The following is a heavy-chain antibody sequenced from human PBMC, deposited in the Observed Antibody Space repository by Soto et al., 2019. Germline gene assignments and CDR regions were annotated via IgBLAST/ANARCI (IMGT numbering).Heavy chain of an antibody. D-gene: IGHD3-16*01. CDR1: GGSISSYY. V-gene: IGHV4-59*08. J-gene: IGHJ4*02. CDR3: ARHWGFWADY. CDR2: IYYSGST. Sequence: SETLSLTCTVSGGSISSYYWTWIRQPPGKGLEWIGYIYYSGSTNYNPSLKSRVTISVDTSKNQFSLKLSSVTAADTAVYYCARHWGFWADYWGQGTLVTVSS.